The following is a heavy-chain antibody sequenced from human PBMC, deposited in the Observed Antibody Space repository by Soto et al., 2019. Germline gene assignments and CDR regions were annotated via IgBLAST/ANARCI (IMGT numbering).Heavy chain of an antibody. Sequence: SVKEYCKASSYTFTSYGISWVRQAPGQGLEWMGWISAYNGNTNYAQKLQGRVTMTTDTSTSTAYMELRSLRSDDTAVYYCASGQLLPYYGMDVWGQGTTVTVSS. V-gene: IGHV1-18*04. J-gene: IGHJ6*02. D-gene: IGHD2-15*01. CDR2: ISAYNGNT. CDR3: ASGQLLPYYGMDV. CDR1: SYTFTSYG.